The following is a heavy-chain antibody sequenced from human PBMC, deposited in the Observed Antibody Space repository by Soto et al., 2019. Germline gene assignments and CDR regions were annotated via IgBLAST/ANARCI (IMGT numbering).Heavy chain of an antibody. Sequence: GGSLRLSCAASGFTVSSNYMSWVRQAPGKGLEWVSVIYSGGSTYYADSVKGRFTISSHNSKNTLYLQMNSLRAEDTAVYYCARAPRTSSGWLYWGQGTLVTVSS. CDR3: ARAPRTSSGWLY. CDR1: GFTVSSNY. J-gene: IGHJ4*02. V-gene: IGHV3-53*04. CDR2: IYSGGST. D-gene: IGHD6-19*01.